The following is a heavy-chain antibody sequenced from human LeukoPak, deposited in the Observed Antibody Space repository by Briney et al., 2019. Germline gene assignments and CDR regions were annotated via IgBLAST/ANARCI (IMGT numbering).Heavy chain of an antibody. V-gene: IGHV3-53*01. CDR2: IYSGCST. CDR3: AREGYYYDSSGYRSYFDY. J-gene: IGHJ4*02. Sequence: GGSLILSCAASGCTVSSNYMNWGRQAPGKGLEWASVIYSGCSTYYADSVKGRFTISSDHSKNTLYLQMNSLRADDTAVYYCAREGYYYDSSGYRSYFDYWGQGTLVTVSS. CDR1: GCTVSSNY. D-gene: IGHD3-22*01.